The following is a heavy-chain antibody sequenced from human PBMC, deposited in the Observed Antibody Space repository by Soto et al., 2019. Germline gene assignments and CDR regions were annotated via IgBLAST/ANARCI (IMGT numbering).Heavy chain of an antibody. V-gene: IGHV1-69*01. CDR2: ITPIFGTT. J-gene: IGHJ4*02. CDR3: ARRRFSGTYYFDY. Sequence: QVQLMQSGAEVKKPGSSVKVSCKASGGTFSSYAISWVRQAPGQGLEWMGGITPIFGTTKYAQKFRGRVTITADGSTTTAYMELSSLRSEDTAVHYCARRRFSGTYYFDYWGQGTLVTVSS. D-gene: IGHD1-26*01. CDR1: GGTFSSYA.